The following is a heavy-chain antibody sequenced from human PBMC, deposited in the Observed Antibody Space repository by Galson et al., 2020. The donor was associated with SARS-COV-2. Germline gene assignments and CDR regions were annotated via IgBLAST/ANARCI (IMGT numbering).Heavy chain of an antibody. CDR2: IYYSGST. Sequence: SETLSLTCTVSGGSISSSSYYWGWIRQPPGKGLEWIGSIYYSGSTYYNPSLKSRVTISVDTSKNQFSLKLSSVTAADTAVYYCARRGSYHFDYWGQGTLVTVSS. V-gene: IGHV4-39*07. J-gene: IGHJ4*02. CDR3: ARRGSYHFDY. D-gene: IGHD1-26*01. CDR1: GGSISSSSYY.